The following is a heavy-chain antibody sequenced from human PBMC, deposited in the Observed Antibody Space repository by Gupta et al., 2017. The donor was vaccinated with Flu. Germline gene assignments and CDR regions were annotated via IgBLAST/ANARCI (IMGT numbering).Heavy chain of an antibody. J-gene: IGHJ4*02. D-gene: IGHD1-1*01. Sequence: EVQVLQSGGGLVQPGGSLRLSCTVSGFTFSQQDMDWVRQAPGKGLEWVGRSRNRGNNDNTQYAAAVKGRFTISRHDSQDSLYLQMDSLKTEDTAVDYCVRLAHNWNDGHFDSWGQGALGTVSS. CDR1: GFTFSQQD. V-gene: IGHV3-72*01. CDR2: SRNRGNNDNT. CDR3: VRLAHNWNDGHFDS.